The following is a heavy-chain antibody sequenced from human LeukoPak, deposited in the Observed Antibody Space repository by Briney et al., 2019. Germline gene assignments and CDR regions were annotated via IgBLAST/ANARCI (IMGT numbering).Heavy chain of an antibody. CDR3: ARAADSRPIDY. J-gene: IGHJ4*02. D-gene: IGHD4-11*01. V-gene: IGHV1-69*04. Sequence: SVKVPCKASGGTFSSYAISWVRQAPGQGLEWMGRIIPILGIANYAQKFQGRVTITADKSTSTAYMELSSLRSEDTAVYYCARAADSRPIDYWGQGTLVTVSS. CDR1: GGTFSSYA. CDR2: IIPILGIA.